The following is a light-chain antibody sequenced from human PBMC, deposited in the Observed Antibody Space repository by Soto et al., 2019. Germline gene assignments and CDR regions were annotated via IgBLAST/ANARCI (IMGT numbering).Light chain of an antibody. J-gene: IGLJ2*01. CDR3: SSYTYSSTVV. CDR2: DVS. CDR1: SSDIGGYNY. Sequence: QSALTQPASVSGSPGQSITISCTGTSSDIGGYNYVSWYQQHPGKAPKLMIYDVSNRPSGVSNRFSGSKSGNTASLTISGLQAEEEADYYCSSYTYSSTVVFGGGTKLTVL. V-gene: IGLV2-14*03.